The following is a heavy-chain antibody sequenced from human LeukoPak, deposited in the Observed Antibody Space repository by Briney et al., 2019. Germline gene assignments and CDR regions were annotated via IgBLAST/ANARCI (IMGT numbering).Heavy chain of an antibody. CDR3: ARDPPYYDILTGYYLY. Sequence: GGSLRLSCAASGFTFSSYSMNWVRQAPGKGLEWVSSISSSSSYIYYADSVKGRFTISRDNAKNSLYLQMNSLRAEDTAVYYCARDPPYYDILTGYYLYWGQGTLVTVSS. V-gene: IGHV3-21*01. CDR1: GFTFSSYS. CDR2: ISSSSSYI. J-gene: IGHJ4*02. D-gene: IGHD3-9*01.